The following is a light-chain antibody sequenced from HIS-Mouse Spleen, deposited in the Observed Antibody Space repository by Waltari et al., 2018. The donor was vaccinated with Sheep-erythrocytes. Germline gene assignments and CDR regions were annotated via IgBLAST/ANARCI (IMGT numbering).Light chain of an antibody. CDR3: QAWDSSTGVV. CDR1: NLGDKY. CDR2: QDS. V-gene: IGLV3-1*01. J-gene: IGLJ2*01. Sequence: SYELTQPPSVSVSPGQTASITCLGHNLGDKYACWYQQKPGQSPVLVIYQDSKRPSGIPERFSGSNSGNTATLTISGTQAMDEADYYCQAWDSSTGVVFGGGTKLTVL.